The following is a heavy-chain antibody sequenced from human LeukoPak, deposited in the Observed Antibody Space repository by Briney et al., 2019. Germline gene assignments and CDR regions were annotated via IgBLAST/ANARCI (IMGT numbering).Heavy chain of an antibody. Sequence: GASVKVSCKASGYTFTGYYMHWVRQAPGQGLEWMGWINPNSGGTNYAQKLQGRVTMTTDTSTSTAYMELRSLRSDDTAVYYCARDALWFGAVRHFDYWGQGTLVTVSS. J-gene: IGHJ4*02. CDR1: GYTFTGYY. D-gene: IGHD3-10*01. CDR2: INPNSGGT. V-gene: IGHV1-2*02. CDR3: ARDALWFGAVRHFDY.